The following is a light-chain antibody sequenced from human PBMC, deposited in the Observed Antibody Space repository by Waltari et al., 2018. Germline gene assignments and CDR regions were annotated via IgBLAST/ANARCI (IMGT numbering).Light chain of an antibody. Sequence: EIVLTQSPATLSLSPGERATLSCRASQTVRSYLAWYQQRPGQTPRLLIYDTSSRATGIPARFSGSGSGTDFTLTISSLEPDDSAVYYCQQRRNWPLTFGGGTKVEIK. CDR3: QQRRNWPLT. V-gene: IGKV3-11*01. CDR2: DTS. J-gene: IGKJ4*01. CDR1: QTVRSY.